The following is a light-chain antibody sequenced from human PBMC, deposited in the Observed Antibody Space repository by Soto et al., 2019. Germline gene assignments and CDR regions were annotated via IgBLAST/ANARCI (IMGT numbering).Light chain of an antibody. CDR1: QSVSSIY. V-gene: IGKV3-20*01. J-gene: IGKJ2*01. Sequence: EIVLTQSPGTLSLSPGERATLSCRASQSVSSIYLAWYQQKPGQAPRLLIYGASSRATGIPDRFSGSVSGTDFTLTISRLEPEDFAVYYCQQYDSSPTTFVQGTKLEIK. CDR3: QQYDSSPTT. CDR2: GAS.